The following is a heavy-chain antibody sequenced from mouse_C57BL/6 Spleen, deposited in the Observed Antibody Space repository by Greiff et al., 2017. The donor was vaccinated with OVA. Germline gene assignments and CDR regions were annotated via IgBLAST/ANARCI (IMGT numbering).Heavy chain of an antibody. V-gene: IGHV1-69*01. Sequence: VQLQQPGAELVMPGASVKLSCKASGYTFTSYWMHWVKQRPGQGLEWIGEIDPSDSYTNYNQKFKGKSTLTVDKSSSTAYMQLSSLTSEDSAVYYCARWGTFFDYWGQGTTLTVSS. D-gene: IGHD3-3*01. CDR3: ARWGTFFDY. CDR1: GYTFTSYW. CDR2: IDPSDSYT. J-gene: IGHJ2*01.